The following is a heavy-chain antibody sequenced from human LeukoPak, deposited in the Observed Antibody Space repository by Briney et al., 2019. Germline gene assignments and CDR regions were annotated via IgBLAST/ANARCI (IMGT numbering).Heavy chain of an antibody. Sequence: SETLSLTCTVSGGSISGSSYYWSWIRQPPGKGLEWIGEINHSGSTNYNPSLKSRVTISVDTSKNQFSLKLSSVTAADTAVYYCARSYGSGTWTQISFDYWGQGTLVTVSS. J-gene: IGHJ4*02. V-gene: IGHV4-39*07. CDR1: GGSISGSSYY. D-gene: IGHD3-10*01. CDR2: INHSGST. CDR3: ARSYGSGTWTQISFDY.